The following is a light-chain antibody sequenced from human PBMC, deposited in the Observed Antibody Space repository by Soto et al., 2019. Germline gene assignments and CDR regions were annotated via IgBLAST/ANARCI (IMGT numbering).Light chain of an antibody. J-gene: IGKJ2*01. V-gene: IGKV3-20*01. CDR1: QSVSSNY. CDR3: QQYGSSPPYT. Sequence: EIVLTQSPGTLSLSPGEGATLSCRASQSVSSNYLAWYQQKPGQAPRLLIFGASNRASDIPDRFSGSGSGTDFTLTIIILEPEDFAVYYCQQYGSSPPYTFGQGTKLEIK. CDR2: GAS.